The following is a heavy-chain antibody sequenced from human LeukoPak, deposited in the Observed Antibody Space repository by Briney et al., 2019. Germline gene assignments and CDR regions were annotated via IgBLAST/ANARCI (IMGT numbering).Heavy chain of an antibody. J-gene: IGHJ4*02. Sequence: GGSLRLSCAASGFTFSTYAMTWVRQAPGKGLEWVSAISGSGGSTYYVDSVKGRFTISRDNSKNTLYLQMNSLKTEDTAVYYCTTDPSVALDYWGQGTLVTVSS. CDR2: ISGSGGST. CDR1: GFTFSTYA. D-gene: IGHD6-19*01. CDR3: TTDPSVALDY. V-gene: IGHV3-23*01.